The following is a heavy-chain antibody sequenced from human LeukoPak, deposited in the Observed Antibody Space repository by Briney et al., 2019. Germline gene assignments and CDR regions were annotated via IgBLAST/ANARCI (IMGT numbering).Heavy chain of an antibody. CDR3: ARGARAIVVVPAANYYYYGMDV. Sequence: ASVKVSCKASGYTFTSYDINWVRQATGQGLKWMGWMNPNSGNTGYAQKFQGRVTMTRNTSISTAYMELSSLRSEDTAVYYCARGARAIVVVPAANYYYYGMDVWGQGTTVTVSS. CDR2: MNPNSGNT. D-gene: IGHD2-2*01. J-gene: IGHJ6*02. CDR1: GYTFTSYD. V-gene: IGHV1-8*01.